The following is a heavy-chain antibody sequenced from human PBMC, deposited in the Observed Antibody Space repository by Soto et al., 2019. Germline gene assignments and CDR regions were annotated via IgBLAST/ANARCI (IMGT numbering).Heavy chain of an antibody. CDR2: ISYDGSDK. Sequence: QVQLVESGGGVVQPGRSLRLSCAGSGFPFTSYGMHWVREGPDKGLEWVAVISYDGSDKYYADSVKSRFTISRDNSKNMLYLQMNSLRPEDTALYYCVGGQYYFDYRGQGTLVIVSS. CDR1: GFPFTSYG. CDR3: VGGQYYFDY. V-gene: IGHV3-30*03. J-gene: IGHJ4*02. D-gene: IGHD3-10*01.